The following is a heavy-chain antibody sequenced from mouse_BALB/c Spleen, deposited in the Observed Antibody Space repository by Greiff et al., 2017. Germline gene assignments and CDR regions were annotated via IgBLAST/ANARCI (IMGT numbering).Heavy chain of an antibody. J-gene: IGHJ1*01. CDR3: ARGGRYRYEYFDV. CDR1: GFTFSSYA. Sequence: DVMLVESGGGLVKPGGSLKLSCAASGFTFSSYAMSWVRQTPEKRLEWVASISSGGSTYYPDSVKGRFTISRDNARNILYLQMSSLRSEDTAMYYCARGGRYRYEYFDVWGAGTTVTVSS. V-gene: IGHV5-6-5*01. D-gene: IGHD2-14*01. CDR2: ISSGGST.